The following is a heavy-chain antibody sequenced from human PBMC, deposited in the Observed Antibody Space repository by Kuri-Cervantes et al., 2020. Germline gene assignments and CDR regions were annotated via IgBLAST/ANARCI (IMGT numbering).Heavy chain of an antibody. V-gene: IGHV3-30*01. D-gene: IGHD6-19*01. CDR1: GFTFSSYA. Sequence: LSLTCAASGFTFSSYAMSWVRQAPGKGLEWVAVISYDGSNKYYADSVKGRFTISRDNSKNTLYLQMNSLRAEDTAVYYCAREGYSSGKAGAFDIWGQGTMVTVSS. CDR3: AREGYSSGKAGAFDI. J-gene: IGHJ3*02. CDR2: ISYDGSNK.